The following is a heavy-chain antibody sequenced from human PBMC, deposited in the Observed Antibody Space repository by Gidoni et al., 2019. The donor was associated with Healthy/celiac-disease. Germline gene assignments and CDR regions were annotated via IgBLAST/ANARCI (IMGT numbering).Heavy chain of an antibody. Sequence: QVQLVESGGGVVQPGRSLRLSCAASGFTFRSYAMHWVRPAAGKGLEWVAVISYDGSNKYYADSVKGRFTISRDNSKNTLYLQMNSLRAEDTAVYYCARDQALGYGTGGVCWGYYYYGMDVWGQGTTVSVSS. J-gene: IGHJ6*02. CDR3: ARDQALGYGTGGVCWGYYYYGMDV. D-gene: IGHD2-8*02. CDR2: ISYDGSNK. CDR1: GFTFRSYA. V-gene: IGHV3-30-3*01.